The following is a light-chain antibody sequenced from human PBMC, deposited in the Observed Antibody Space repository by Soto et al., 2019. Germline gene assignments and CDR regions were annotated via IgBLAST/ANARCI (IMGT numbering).Light chain of an antibody. CDR1: NSDIGAYNY. V-gene: IGLV2-14*01. Sequence: QSVLTQPASVSGSPRQSITISCTGSNSDIGAYNYVSWYQQHPGKAPKLIIHGVTNRPSGVSHRFSGSKSDYTASLTISGLQAEDEGDYYCSSYTTAYFYVFGTGTKVTVL. J-gene: IGLJ1*01. CDR2: GVT. CDR3: SSYTTAYFYV.